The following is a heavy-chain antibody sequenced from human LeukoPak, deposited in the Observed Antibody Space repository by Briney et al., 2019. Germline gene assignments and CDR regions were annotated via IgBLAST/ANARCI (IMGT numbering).Heavy chain of an antibody. CDR1: GFTFSSYG. J-gene: IGHJ6*02. D-gene: IGHD6-19*01. V-gene: IGHV3-30*03. CDR3: ARDVEQWLVPYYYYGMDV. Sequence: GGSLRLSCAASGFTFSSYGMHWVRQAPGKGLEWVAVISYDGSNKYYADSVKGRFTISRDNSKNTLYLQMNSLRAEDTAVYYCARDVEQWLVPYYYYGMDVWGQGTTVTVSS. CDR2: ISYDGSNK.